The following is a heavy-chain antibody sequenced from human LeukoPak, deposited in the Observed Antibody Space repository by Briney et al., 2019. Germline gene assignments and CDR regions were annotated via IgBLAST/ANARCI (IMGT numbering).Heavy chain of an antibody. D-gene: IGHD2-15*01. CDR3: ARDRYCSGGSCSSVRFDP. CDR2: IASGGDIT. CDR1: GFTFSGFS. J-gene: IGHJ5*02. V-gene: IGHV3-23*01. Sequence: GGSLRLSCVASGFTFSGFSMSWVRQPPGKGLEWVSVIASGGDITYYADSVKGRFTISRDNSKSTLYLQLNSLRAEDTALHYCARDRYCSGGSCSSVRFDPWGQGTLVTVSS.